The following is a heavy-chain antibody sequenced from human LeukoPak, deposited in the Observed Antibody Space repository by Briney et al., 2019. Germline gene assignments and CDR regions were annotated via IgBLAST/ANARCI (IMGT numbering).Heavy chain of an antibody. CDR2: ISGSGGST. Sequence: SCKASGYTFSSYAMSWVRQAPGKGLEWVSAISGSGGSTYYADSVKGRFTISRDNSKNTLYLQMNSLRAEDTAVYYCAKERTAVRWELLAYWGQGTLVTVSS. CDR1: GYTFSSYA. V-gene: IGHV3-23*01. CDR3: AKERTAVRWELLAY. D-gene: IGHD1-26*01. J-gene: IGHJ4*02.